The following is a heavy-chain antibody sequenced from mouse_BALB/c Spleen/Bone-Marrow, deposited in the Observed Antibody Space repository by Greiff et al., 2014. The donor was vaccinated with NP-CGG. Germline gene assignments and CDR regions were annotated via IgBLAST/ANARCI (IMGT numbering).Heavy chain of an antibody. V-gene: IGHV1-18*01. CDR3: ARRQEDYYAWFAY. CDR2: INPNNGDT. D-gene: IGHD1-1*01. J-gene: IGHJ3*01. Sequence: EVQLVESGPEPVKPGASVKMSCKASGYTFTDYHMKWVKQSHGKSLEWIGEINPNNGDTFYNQKYKGKATLTVDKSSSTAYMQLNSLTSEDSAVYYCARRQEDYYAWFAYWGQGTLVTVSA. CDR1: GYTFTDYH.